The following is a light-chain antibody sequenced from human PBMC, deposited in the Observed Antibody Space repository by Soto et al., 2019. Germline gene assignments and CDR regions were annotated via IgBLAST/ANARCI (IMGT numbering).Light chain of an antibody. CDR3: QQYYSYPLT. CDR2: AAS. Sequence: AIRMTQSPSSLSASTGDRVTITCRASQGISSYLAWYQQKLGKAPKLLIYAASTLQSGVPSRFSGSGSGTDFTLTISCLQSEDFATYYCQQYYSYPLTFGGGTKVDI. J-gene: IGKJ4*01. V-gene: IGKV1-8*01. CDR1: QGISSY.